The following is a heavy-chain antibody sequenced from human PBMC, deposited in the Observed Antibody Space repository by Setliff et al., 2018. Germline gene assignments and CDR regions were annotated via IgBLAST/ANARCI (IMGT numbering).Heavy chain of an antibody. Sequence: KPSETLSLTCTVSGGSISSGNYYWSWIRQPAGKGLEWIGHIQTSGTTNYNPSLKSRVTISVDTSKNQFSLQLVSVTASDTAVYYCARGDSSGNNYPVLDYWGQGILVTVSS. J-gene: IGHJ4*02. D-gene: IGHD1-26*01. V-gene: IGHV4-61*09. CDR2: IQTSGTT. CDR3: ARGDSSGNNYPVLDY. CDR1: GGSISSGNYY.